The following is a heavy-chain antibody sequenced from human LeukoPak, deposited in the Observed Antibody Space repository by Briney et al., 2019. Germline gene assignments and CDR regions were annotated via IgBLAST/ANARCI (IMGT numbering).Heavy chain of an antibody. V-gene: IGHV3-11*01. CDR3: ARVPRQQLVGVR. CDR1: GFTFSDYY. CDR2: ISSSGSTI. J-gene: IGHJ4*02. D-gene: IGHD6-13*01. Sequence: GALRLSCAASGFTFSDYYMSWIRQAPGKGLEWVSYISSSGSTIYYADSVKGRFTISRDNAKNSLYLQMNSPRAEDTAVYYCARVPRQQLVGVRWGQGTLVTVSS.